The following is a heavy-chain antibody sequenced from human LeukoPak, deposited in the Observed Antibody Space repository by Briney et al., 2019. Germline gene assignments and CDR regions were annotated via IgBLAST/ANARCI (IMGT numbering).Heavy chain of an antibody. V-gene: IGHV4-4*02. D-gene: IGHD6-13*01. CDR3: ASVYRRWYIPNYYYYYGMDV. Sequence: PSETLSLTCAVSGGSISSSNWWSWVRQPPGKGLEWIGEIYHSGSTNYNPSLKSRVTISVDKSKNQFSLKLSSVTAADTAVYYCASVYRRWYIPNYYYYYGMDVWGQGTTVTVSS. J-gene: IGHJ6*02. CDR2: IYHSGST. CDR1: GGSISSSNW.